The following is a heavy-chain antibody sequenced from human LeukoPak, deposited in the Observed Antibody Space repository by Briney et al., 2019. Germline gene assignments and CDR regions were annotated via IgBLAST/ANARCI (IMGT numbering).Heavy chain of an antibody. D-gene: IGHD6-13*01. V-gene: IGHV3-11*01. J-gene: IGHJ6*03. Sequence: GGSLRLSCAASGFTFSDYYMSWIRQAPGKGLEWVSYISSSGSTIYYADSVKGRFTISRDNAKNSLYLQMNSLRADDTALYYCARNQDSSWYYYYMDVWGKGATVTVSS. CDR1: GFTFSDYY. CDR2: ISSSGSTI. CDR3: ARNQDSSWYYYYMDV.